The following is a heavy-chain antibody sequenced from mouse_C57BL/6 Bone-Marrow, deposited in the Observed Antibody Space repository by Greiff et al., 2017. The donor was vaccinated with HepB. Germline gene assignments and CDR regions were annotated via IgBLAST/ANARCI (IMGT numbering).Heavy chain of an antibody. CDR2: IRSKSNNYAT. CDR1: GFSFNTYA. V-gene: IGHV10-1*01. D-gene: IGHD1-1*01. CDR3: VRRSVYYYGSSYAWFAY. Sequence: EVKLLESGGGLVQPKGSLKLSCAASGFSFNTYAMTWVRQAPGKGLEWVARIRSKSNNYATYYADSVKDRFTISRDDSESMLYLKMNYLKTEGTAMYYCVRRSVYYYGSSYAWFAYWGQGTLVTVSA. J-gene: IGHJ3*01.